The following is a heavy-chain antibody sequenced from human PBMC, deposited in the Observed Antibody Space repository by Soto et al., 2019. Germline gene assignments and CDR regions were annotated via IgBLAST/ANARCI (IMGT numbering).Heavy chain of an antibody. Sequence: ASVKVSCKASGYTFTSYAMHWVRQAPGQGLEWMGRINPGNGNTKNSQKFQGRVTITRDTSASTSYMELNSLRSEDTAVYYCARESSLYSSPSRRYYGMDGWGQGTTVTVSS. CDR1: GYTFTSYA. D-gene: IGHD6-6*01. CDR2: INPGNGNT. CDR3: ARESSLYSSPSRRYYGMDG. V-gene: IGHV1-3*01. J-gene: IGHJ6*02.